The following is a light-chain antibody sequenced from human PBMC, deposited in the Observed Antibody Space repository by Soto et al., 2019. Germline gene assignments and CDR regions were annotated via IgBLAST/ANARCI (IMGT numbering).Light chain of an antibody. CDR3: QQYYSTHHN. Sequence: DIVMTQSPDSLAVSLGERATINCKSSQKGLYSSNNKNYLAWYQQKPGQPPKLLIFWSSTRESGVPDRFSGSGSGTDFTLTISSLQAEDGAVYYCQQYYSTHHNFGNGTKLEIK. V-gene: IGKV4-1*01. J-gene: IGKJ2*01. CDR2: WSS. CDR1: QKGLYSSNNKNY.